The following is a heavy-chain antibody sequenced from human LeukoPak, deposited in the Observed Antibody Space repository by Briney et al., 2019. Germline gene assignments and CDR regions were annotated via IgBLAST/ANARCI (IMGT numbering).Heavy chain of an antibody. D-gene: IGHD4-17*01. CDR3: ARDRGPTVTTPGWFDP. CDR1: GGSISSGGYS. J-gene: IGHJ5*02. CDR2: IYYSGST. Sequence: PSQTLSLTCAVSGGSISSGGYSWSWIRQPPGKGLEWIGYIYYSGSTYYNPSLKSRVTISVDTSKNQFSLKLSSVTAADTAVYYCARDRGPTVTTPGWFDPWGQGTLVTVSS. V-gene: IGHV4-31*11.